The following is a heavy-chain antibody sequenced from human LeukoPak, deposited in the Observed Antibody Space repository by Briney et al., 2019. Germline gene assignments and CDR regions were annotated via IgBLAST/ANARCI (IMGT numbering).Heavy chain of an antibody. CDR3: ASLAWWELPSYVFDY. CDR2: IYYSGST. J-gene: IGHJ4*02. CDR1: GYSISSGYY. D-gene: IGHD1-26*01. V-gene: IGHV4-38-2*01. Sequence: SETLSLTCAVSGYSISSGYYWGWIRQPPGKGLEWIGSIYYSGSTYYNPSLKSRVTISVDTSKNQFSLKLSSVTAADTAVYYCASLAWWELPSYVFDYWGQGTLVTVSS.